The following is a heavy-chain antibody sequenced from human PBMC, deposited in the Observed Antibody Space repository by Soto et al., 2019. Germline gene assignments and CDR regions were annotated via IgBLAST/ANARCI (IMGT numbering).Heavy chain of an antibody. J-gene: IGHJ4*02. D-gene: IGHD3-10*01. Sequence: SETLSLTCTVSGGSISSYYWSWIRQPPGKGLEWIGYIYYSGSTNYNPSLKSRVTISVDTSKNQFSLKLSSVTAADTAVYYCARASGGSYFDYWGQGTLVTVSS. CDR2: IYYSGST. CDR1: GGSISSYY. CDR3: ARASGGSYFDY. V-gene: IGHV4-59*01.